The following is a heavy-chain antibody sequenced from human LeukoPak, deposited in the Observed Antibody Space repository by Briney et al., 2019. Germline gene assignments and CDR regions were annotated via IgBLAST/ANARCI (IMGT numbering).Heavy chain of an antibody. D-gene: IGHD6-13*01. V-gene: IGHV3-11*04. CDR1: GGSFSGYY. CDR2: ISSSGSTI. CDR3: ARGETADSFDP. J-gene: IGHJ5*02. Sequence: LSLTCAVYGGSFSGYYWSWIRQAPGKGLEWVSYISSSGSTIYYADSVKGRFTISRDNAKNSLYLQMNSLRAEDTAVYYCARGETADSFDPWGQGTLVTVSS.